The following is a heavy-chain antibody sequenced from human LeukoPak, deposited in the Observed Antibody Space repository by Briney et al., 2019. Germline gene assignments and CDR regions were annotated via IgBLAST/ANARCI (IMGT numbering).Heavy chain of an antibody. CDR1: GYTFTSYA. CDR3: ASYKCSTSCYRRAFDI. Sequence: SVKVSCKASGYTFTSYAMNWVRQAPGQGLEWMGGIIPIFGTANYAQKFQGRVTITTDESTSTAYMELSRLRSEDTAVYYCASYKCSTSCYRRAFDIWGQGTMVTVSS. CDR2: IIPIFGTA. V-gene: IGHV1-69*05. J-gene: IGHJ3*02. D-gene: IGHD2-2*01.